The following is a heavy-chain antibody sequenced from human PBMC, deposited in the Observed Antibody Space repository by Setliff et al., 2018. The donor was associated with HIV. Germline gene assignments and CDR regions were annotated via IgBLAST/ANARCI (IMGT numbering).Heavy chain of an antibody. D-gene: IGHD1-7*01. Sequence: ASVKVSCKASGYTFTSCFMHWVRQAPGQGLEYMGIINPSDGTTDYTQKFQGGVTITRDTSASTAYMELSSLRSEDTAVYYCARAWSVAGTTDYWGQGTLVTVSS. CDR3: ARAWSVAGTTDY. CDR2: INPSDGTT. J-gene: IGHJ4*02. CDR1: GYTFTSCF. V-gene: IGHV1-46*01.